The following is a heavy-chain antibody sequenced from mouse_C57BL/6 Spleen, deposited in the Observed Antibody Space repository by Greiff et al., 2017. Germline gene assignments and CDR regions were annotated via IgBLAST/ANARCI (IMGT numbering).Heavy chain of an antibody. CDR2: IWSGGST. J-gene: IGHJ4*01. CDR1: GFSLTSYG. D-gene: IGHD1-1*01. Sequence: QVQLQQSGPGLVQPSQSLSITCTASGFSLTSYGVHWVRQSPGKGLEWLGVIWSGGSTDYNAAFISRLSISKDNSKSQVFFKMNSRQAADKALYYCARSRYYGSSYEGAMDCWGKGTSVTVSS. CDR3: ARSRYYGSSYEGAMDC. V-gene: IGHV2-2*01.